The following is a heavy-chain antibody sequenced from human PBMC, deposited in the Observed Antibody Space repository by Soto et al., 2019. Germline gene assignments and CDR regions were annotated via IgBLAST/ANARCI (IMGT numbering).Heavy chain of an antibody. CDR3: ARRIGTNHCSFDL. V-gene: IGHV4-30-4*01. CDR1: GGSINSGGYY. J-gene: IGHJ2*01. D-gene: IGHD1-26*01. Sequence: QVQLQESGPGLVKPSQTLSLTCTVSGGSINSGGYYWSWIRRPPGKGLEWIGYIYNSGSAFSHPSFKSRVTISADTPRNQFSLKLSSVTAADTAVYYCARRIGTNHCSFDLWGRGTLVTVSS. CDR2: IYNSGSA.